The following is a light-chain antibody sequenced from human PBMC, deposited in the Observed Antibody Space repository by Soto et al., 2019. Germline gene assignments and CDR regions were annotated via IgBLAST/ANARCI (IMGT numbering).Light chain of an antibody. CDR1: NSDVGSYIY. V-gene: IGLV2-14*01. J-gene: IGLJ2*01. CDR2: EVT. Sequence: QSALTQPASVSGSPGQSITISCTGTNSDVGSYIYVSWYQHHPGKVPKLLIYEVTNRPSGVSSRFSGSKSGNTASLTISGLQAEDEADYFCSSYARTSNLAVFGGGTKVTVL. CDR3: SSYARTSNLAV.